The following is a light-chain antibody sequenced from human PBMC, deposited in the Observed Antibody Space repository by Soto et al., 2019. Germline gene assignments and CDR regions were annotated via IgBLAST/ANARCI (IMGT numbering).Light chain of an antibody. Sequence: QSALTQPASVSGSPGQSITISCTGTSSDVGGYNYVSWYQQHPGKAPKLMIYDVGNRPSGVSNRFSGSTSGNTASLTISGLQAEDDADYYCSTYTSSSTPNVFGTGTKVTVL. CDR2: DVG. V-gene: IGLV2-14*01. J-gene: IGLJ1*01. CDR1: SSDVGGYNY. CDR3: STYTSSSTPNV.